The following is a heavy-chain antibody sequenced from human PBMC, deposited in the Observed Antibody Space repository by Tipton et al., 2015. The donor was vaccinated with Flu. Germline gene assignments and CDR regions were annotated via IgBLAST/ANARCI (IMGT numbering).Heavy chain of an antibody. Sequence: GAEVKKPGESLKISCKGSGYSFTNYWIAWVRQMPGKGLEWMGIVYPGDSDTRYSPSFQGQVTVSADKSITTAYLQLSSLKASDTAIYYCARQSYYYDSSGSLDYWGQGTLVTVSS. J-gene: IGHJ4*02. V-gene: IGHV5-51*01. D-gene: IGHD3-22*01. CDR2: VYPGDSDT. CDR1: GYSFTNYW. CDR3: ARQSYYYDSSGSLDY.